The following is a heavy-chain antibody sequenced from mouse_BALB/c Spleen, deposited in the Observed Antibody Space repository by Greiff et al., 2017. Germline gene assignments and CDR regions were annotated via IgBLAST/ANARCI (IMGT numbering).Heavy chain of an antibody. Sequence: QVQLQQPGAELVKPGAPVKLSCKASGYTFTSYWMNWVKQRPGRGLEWIGRIDPSDSETHYNQKFKDKATLTVDKSSSTAYIQLSSLTSEDSAVYYCARDSSGSWFAYGGQGTLVTVSA. V-gene: IGHV1-69*02. CDR3: ARDSSGSWFAY. CDR1: GYTFTSYW. CDR2: IDPSDSET. J-gene: IGHJ3*01. D-gene: IGHD3-2*01.